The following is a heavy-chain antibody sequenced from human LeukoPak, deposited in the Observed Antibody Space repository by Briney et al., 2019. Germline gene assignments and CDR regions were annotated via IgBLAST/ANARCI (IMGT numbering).Heavy chain of an antibody. D-gene: IGHD3-16*02. J-gene: IGHJ4*02. V-gene: IGHV4-59*01. CDR1: GGSISSYY. CDR3: ARTYDYVWGSYRNYYFDY. Sequence: SETLSLTCTVSGGSISSYYWTWIRQPPGKGLEWIGYIYYSGTTNYNPSLKSRVTISVDTSKNQFSLNLSSVTAADTAVYYCARTYDYVWGSYRNYYFDYWGQGTLVTVSS. CDR2: IYYSGTT.